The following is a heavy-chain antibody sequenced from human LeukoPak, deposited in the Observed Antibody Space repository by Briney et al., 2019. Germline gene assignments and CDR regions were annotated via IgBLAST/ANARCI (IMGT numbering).Heavy chain of an antibody. D-gene: IGHD2-15*01. CDR2: IIPIFGIA. V-gene: IGHV1-69*10. Sequence: SVKVSFKASGGTFISYAISWVRQAPGQGVEWMGRIIPIFGIANYAQKFQGRVTITADKSTSTAYMELSSLRSEDTAVYYCARDGDIVVVVAANGIDVWGQGTTVTVSS. CDR3: ARDGDIVVVVAANGIDV. J-gene: IGHJ6*02. CDR1: GGTFISYA.